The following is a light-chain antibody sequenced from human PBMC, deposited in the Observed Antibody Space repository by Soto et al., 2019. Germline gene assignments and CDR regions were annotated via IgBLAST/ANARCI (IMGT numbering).Light chain of an antibody. Sequence: EIVLTQSPGTLSLSPGERASLSCRASQSVSNNYLAWYQQKPGQAPRLLIYDASRRATGIPDRFSGSGSGTDFTLTIIRLEPEDFAVYYCQQYGSSSLTFGGGTKGEIK. CDR1: QSVSNNY. CDR2: DAS. CDR3: QQYGSSSLT. J-gene: IGKJ4*01. V-gene: IGKV3-20*01.